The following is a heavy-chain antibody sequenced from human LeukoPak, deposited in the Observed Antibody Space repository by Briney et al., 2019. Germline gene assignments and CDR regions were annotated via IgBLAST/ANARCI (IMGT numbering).Heavy chain of an antibody. CDR3: ATPGG. D-gene: IGHD3-10*01. J-gene: IGHJ4*02. CDR2: INWNSDTK. CDR1: GFAFHNYA. V-gene: IGHV3-9*01. Sequence: PGGSLRLSCVGSGFAFHNYAMHWVRRPPGKGLEWVSAINWNSDTKAYADSVKGRFTISRDRARNSLYLQMDSLRPEDTALYYCATPGGWGQGTLVTVSS.